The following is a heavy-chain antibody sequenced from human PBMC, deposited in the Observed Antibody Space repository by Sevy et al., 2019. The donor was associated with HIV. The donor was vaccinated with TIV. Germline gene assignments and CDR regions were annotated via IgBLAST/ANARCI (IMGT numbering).Heavy chain of an antibody. J-gene: IGHJ4*02. CDR3: ARDLGAAAGMIYDY. CDR1: GGSISSYY. Sequence: SETLSLTCTVSGGSISSYYWSWIRQPPGKGLEWIGYIYYSGSTNYNPSLKSRVTISVDTSKNQFSLKLSSVTAADTAVYYCARDLGAAAGMIYDYWGQGTLVTVSS. V-gene: IGHV4-59*01. CDR2: IYYSGST. D-gene: IGHD6-13*01.